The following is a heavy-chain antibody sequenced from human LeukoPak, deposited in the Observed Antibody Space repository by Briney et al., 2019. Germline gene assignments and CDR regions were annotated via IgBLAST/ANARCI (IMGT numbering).Heavy chain of an antibody. CDR3: ARAPGYSYGTGGYYFDY. CDR2: IYYSGST. D-gene: IGHD5-18*01. CDR1: GGSVSSGSYY. Sequence: PSETPSLTCTVSGGSVSSGSYYWSWIRQPPGKGLEWIGYIYYSGSTNYNPSLKSRVTISLDTSKKQFSLKLSSVTAADTAVYYCARAPGYSYGTGGYYFDYWGQGTLVTVSS. J-gene: IGHJ4*02. V-gene: IGHV4-61*01.